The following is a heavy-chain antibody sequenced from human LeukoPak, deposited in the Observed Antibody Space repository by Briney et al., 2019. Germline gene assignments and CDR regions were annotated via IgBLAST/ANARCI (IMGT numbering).Heavy chain of an antibody. V-gene: IGHV3-74*03. D-gene: IGHD3-3*01. CDR2: IDTVGSTT. J-gene: IGHJ5*02. CDR1: GFTFSAYW. Sequence: GGSLRLSCAASGFTFSAYWMHWVRQAPGKGLVWVSRIDTVGSTTTYADSVKGRFTISRDNAKNTLHLQMSSLTADDTGVYYCARVRSGSDDWVDPWGEGTLVTVSS. CDR3: ARVRSGSDDWVDP.